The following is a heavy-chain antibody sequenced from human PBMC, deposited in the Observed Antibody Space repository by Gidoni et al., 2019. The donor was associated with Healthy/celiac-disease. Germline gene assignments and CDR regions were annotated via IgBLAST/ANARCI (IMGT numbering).Heavy chain of an antibody. D-gene: IGHD3-22*01. J-gene: IGHJ4*02. CDR3: ARAFYYDSSGYYPLGY. V-gene: IGHV1-69*01. CDR2: IIPIFGTA. Sequence: QVPLLQSGAEVKKPGSSVNVSCKASGGTFSSYAISWVRQAPGQGLEWMGGIIPIFGTANYAQKFQGRVTITADESTSTAYMELSSLRSEDTAVYYCARAFYYDSSGYYPLGYWGQGTLVTVSS. CDR1: GGTFSSYA.